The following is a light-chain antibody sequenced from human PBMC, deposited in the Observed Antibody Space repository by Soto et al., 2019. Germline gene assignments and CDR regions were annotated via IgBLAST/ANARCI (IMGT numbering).Light chain of an antibody. CDR1: QSLVHSDGNTY. V-gene: IGKV2-24*01. CDR2: QIS. Sequence: DIVMTQTPLSSPVTLGQPASISCRSSQSLVHSDGNTYLSWFQQRPGQPPRLLIYQISRRFSGVPDRFSGSGAGTDFTLKISRVEAEDVGVYYCMQATQSWTFGQGTKVEIK. J-gene: IGKJ1*01. CDR3: MQATQSWT.